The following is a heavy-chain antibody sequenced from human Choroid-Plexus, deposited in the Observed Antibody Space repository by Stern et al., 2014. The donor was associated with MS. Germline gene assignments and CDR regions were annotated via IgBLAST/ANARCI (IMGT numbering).Heavy chain of an antibody. D-gene: IGHD2/OR15-2a*01. J-gene: IGHJ5*02. CDR2: VSYDGSNK. V-gene: IGHV3-30*18. CDR1: GFTFGSCA. Sequence: EVVEYGGGVVQPGRPVRLSCVASGFTFGSCAMHWVRQAPGKGLEWVAGVSYDGSNKYYADSVKGRFTISRDNSQNTLYMQMSSLRPEDTAVYYCAKDRQYLTYFFDHWGQGSLVTVSS. CDR3: AKDRQYLTYFFDH.